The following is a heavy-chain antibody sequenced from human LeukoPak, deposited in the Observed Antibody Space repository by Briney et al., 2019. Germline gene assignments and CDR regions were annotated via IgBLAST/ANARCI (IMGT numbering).Heavy chain of an antibody. V-gene: IGHV1-18*01. Sequence: ASVKVSCKASGYTFTSYGISWVRQAPGQGLEWMGWISAYNGNTNYAQRLQGRVTMTTDTSTSTAYMELRSLRSEDTAVYYCARSAVVDSSGYLDYWGQGTLVTVSS. D-gene: IGHD3-22*01. CDR2: ISAYNGNT. CDR3: ARSAVVDSSGYLDY. J-gene: IGHJ4*02. CDR1: GYTFTSYG.